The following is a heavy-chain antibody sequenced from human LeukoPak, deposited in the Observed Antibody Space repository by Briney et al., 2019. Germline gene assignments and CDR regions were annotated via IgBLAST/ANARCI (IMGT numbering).Heavy chain of an antibody. D-gene: IGHD6-13*01. J-gene: IGHJ4*02. CDR2: IRGSGDST. CDR1: GFTFSSYA. V-gene: IGHV3-23*01. CDR3: AREGEEQQLVPFDY. Sequence: PGGSLRLSCAASGFTFSSYAMTWVRQAPGKGLEWVSSIRGSGDSTYYADSVKGRFTISRDNAKNSLYPQMNSLRAEDTAVYYCAREGEEQQLVPFDYWGQGTLVTVSS.